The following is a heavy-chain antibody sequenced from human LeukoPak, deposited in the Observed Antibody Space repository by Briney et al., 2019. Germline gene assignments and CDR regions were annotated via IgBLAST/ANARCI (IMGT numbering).Heavy chain of an antibody. CDR1: GFTFSSYA. J-gene: IGHJ4*02. Sequence: GGSLRLSCAASGFTFSSYAMSWVRQAPGKGLEWVSAISGSGGSTYYADSVKGRFTISRDNSKNTLYLQMNSLRAEDTAVYYCAKGREGIVGAQYFDYWGQGTLVTVSS. V-gene: IGHV3-23*01. CDR3: AKGREGIVGAQYFDY. CDR2: ISGSGGST. D-gene: IGHD1-26*01.